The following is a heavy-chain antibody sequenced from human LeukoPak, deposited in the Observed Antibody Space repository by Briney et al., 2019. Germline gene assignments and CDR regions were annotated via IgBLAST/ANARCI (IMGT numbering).Heavy chain of an antibody. CDR3: AREYPRAFDI. CDR2: IITTLGIA. J-gene: IGHJ3*02. CDR1: GGTFSTYT. D-gene: IGHD2-2*02. Sequence: SVKVSCKASGGTFSTYTMIWVRQAPGQGLEWMGRIITTLGIANYARKFQGRVTITADKSTSTAYMELSSLRSEDTAMYFCAREYPRAFDIWGQGTIVTVSS. V-gene: IGHV1-69*04.